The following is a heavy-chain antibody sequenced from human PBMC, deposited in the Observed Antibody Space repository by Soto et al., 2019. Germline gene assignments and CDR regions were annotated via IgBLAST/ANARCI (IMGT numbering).Heavy chain of an antibody. V-gene: IGHV3-48*02. CDR3: ARDYYDSSGYYGAIGY. Sequence: PGGSLRLSCAASGFTFSSYSMNWVRQAPGKGLEWVSYISSSSSTIYYADSVKGRFTISRDNAKNSLYLQMNSLRDEDTAVYYCARDYYDSSGYYGAIGYWGQGTLVTVLL. D-gene: IGHD3-22*01. J-gene: IGHJ4*02. CDR2: ISSSSSTI. CDR1: GFTFSSYS.